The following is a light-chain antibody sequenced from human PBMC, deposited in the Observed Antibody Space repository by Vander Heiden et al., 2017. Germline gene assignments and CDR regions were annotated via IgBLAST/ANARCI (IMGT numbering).Light chain of an antibody. CDR2: WAS. CDR3: QQDYSTHS. Sequence: DIVMTQSPDSLAVSLGERATINCKSSQSVLYSSNNKNYLDWYQQKPGQPPKLLIYWASTREYGVPDRFSGSGSGTDFTLTSSSLQAEDVAVYYWQQDYSTHSFGGGTKVEIK. J-gene: IGKJ4*01. CDR1: QSVLYSSNNKNY. V-gene: IGKV4-1*01.